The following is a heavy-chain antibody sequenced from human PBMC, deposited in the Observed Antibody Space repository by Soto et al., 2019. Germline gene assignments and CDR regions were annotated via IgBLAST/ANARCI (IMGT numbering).Heavy chain of an antibody. CDR1: GFTVSSNY. V-gene: IGHV3-53*01. Sequence: PGGSLRLSCAASGFTVSSNYMSWVRQAPGKGLEWVSVIYSGGSTYYADSVKGRFTISRDNSKNTLYLQMNSLRAEDTAVYYCERVWYYAILTGQVVLDIWGQGRIVTVSS. D-gene: IGHD3-9*01. CDR2: IYSGGST. CDR3: ERVWYYAILTGQVVLDI. J-gene: IGHJ3*02.